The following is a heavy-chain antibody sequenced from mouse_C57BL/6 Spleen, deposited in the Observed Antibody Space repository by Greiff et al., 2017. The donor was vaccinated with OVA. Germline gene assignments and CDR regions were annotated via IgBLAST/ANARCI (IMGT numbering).Heavy chain of an antibody. CDR3: TRVYDGYYGYFDY. CDR1: GFTFSSYA. V-gene: IGHV5-9-1*02. D-gene: IGHD2-3*01. Sequence: EVMLVESGEGLVKPGGSLKLSCAASGFTFSSYAMSWVRQTPEKRLEWVAYISSGGDYIYNADTVKGRFTISRDNARNTLYLQMSSLKSEDTAMYYCTRVYDGYYGYFDYWGQGTTLTVSS. J-gene: IGHJ2*01. CDR2: ISSGGDYI.